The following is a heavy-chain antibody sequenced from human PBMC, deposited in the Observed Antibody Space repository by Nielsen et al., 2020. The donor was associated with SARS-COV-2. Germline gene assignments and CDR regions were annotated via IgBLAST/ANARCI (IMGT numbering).Heavy chain of an antibody. Sequence: SETLSLTCTVSGGSISSYYWSWIRQPPGKGLEWIGYIYYSGSTNYNPSLKSRVTISVDTSKNQFSLKLSSVTAADTAVYYCARDSGWPSSWNWFDPWGQGTLVTVSS. D-gene: IGHD2-2*01. J-gene: IGHJ5*02. CDR2: IYYSGST. V-gene: IGHV4-59*01. CDR1: GGSISSYY. CDR3: ARDSGWPSSWNWFDP.